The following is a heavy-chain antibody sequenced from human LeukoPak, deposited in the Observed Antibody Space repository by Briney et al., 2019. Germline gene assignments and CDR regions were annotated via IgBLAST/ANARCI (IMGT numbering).Heavy chain of an antibody. D-gene: IGHD5-24*01. V-gene: IGHV4-39*01. CDR3: ARMATANNWFDP. J-gene: IGHJ5*02. Sequence: SETLSLTCTVSGGAISSSSYYWGWIRQPPGKGLEWIGSIYYSGSTYYNPSLKSRVTISVDTSKNQFSLKLSSVTAADTAVYYCARMATANNWFDPWGQGTLVTVSS. CDR2: IYYSGST. CDR1: GGAISSSSYY.